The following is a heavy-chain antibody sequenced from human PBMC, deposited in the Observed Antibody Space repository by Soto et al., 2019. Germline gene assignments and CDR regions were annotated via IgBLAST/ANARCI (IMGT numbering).Heavy chain of an antibody. Sequence: QVQLQQWGAGLLKPSETLSLTCAVYGGSFSGYYWSWIRQPPGKGLEWIGEINHSGSTNYNPSLKRRGTKSVGPSKDPFSLELGSVTGGDPAGYFCAGFGRRYFYGMDVWGQGTTVTVS. CDR1: GGSFSGYY. V-gene: IGHV4-34*01. CDR2: INHSGST. D-gene: IGHD3-16*01. J-gene: IGHJ6*02. CDR3: AGFGRRYFYGMDV.